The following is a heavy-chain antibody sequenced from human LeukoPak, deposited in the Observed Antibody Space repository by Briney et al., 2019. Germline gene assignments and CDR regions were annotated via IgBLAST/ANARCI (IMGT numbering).Heavy chain of an antibody. V-gene: IGHV3-21*01. Sequence: GGSLRLSCAASGFTFSSYSMNWVRQAPVKALEWVSSISSSSSYIYYADSVKGRFTISRDNAKNSLYLQMNSLRAEDTAVYYCARKGVHLDYGMDVWGQGTTVTVSS. CDR2: ISSSSSYI. CDR1: GFTFSSYS. J-gene: IGHJ6*02. D-gene: IGHD1-1*01. CDR3: ARKGVHLDYGMDV.